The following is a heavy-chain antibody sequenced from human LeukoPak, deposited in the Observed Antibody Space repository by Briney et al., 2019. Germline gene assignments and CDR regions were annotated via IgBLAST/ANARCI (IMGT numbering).Heavy chain of an antibody. CDR3: ARGAFLPGLPGPGYYYYGMDV. J-gene: IGHJ6*02. D-gene: IGHD3-3*01. V-gene: IGHV4-39*07. CDR2: IYYSGST. Sequence: PSETLSLTCTVSGGSISSSSYYWGWIRQPPGKGLEWIGSIYYSGSTYYNPSLKSRVTISVDTSKNQFSLKLSSVTAADTAVYYCARGAFLPGLPGPGYYYYGMDVWGQGTTVTVSS. CDR1: GGSISSSSYY.